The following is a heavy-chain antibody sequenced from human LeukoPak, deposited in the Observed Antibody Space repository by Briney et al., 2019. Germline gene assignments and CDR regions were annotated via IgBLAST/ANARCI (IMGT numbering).Heavy chain of an antibody. Sequence: PGGSLRLSCAASGFTFSSYAMSWVRQAPGKGLECVSAISGSGGSTYYADSVKGRFTISRDNSKNTLYLQMNSLRAEDTAVYYCAKLLHLITMNLDAFDIWGQGTMVTVSS. J-gene: IGHJ3*02. CDR1: GFTFSSYA. CDR2: ISGSGGST. D-gene: IGHD3-22*01. V-gene: IGHV3-23*01. CDR3: AKLLHLITMNLDAFDI.